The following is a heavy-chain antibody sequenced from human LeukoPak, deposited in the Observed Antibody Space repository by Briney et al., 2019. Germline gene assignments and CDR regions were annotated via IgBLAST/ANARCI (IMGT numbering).Heavy chain of an antibody. V-gene: IGHV3-7*01. Sequence: TGGSLRLSCAASGFTVSSSYMIWVRQAPGKGLEWVANIKHDGSEDYYLDSVKGRFTISRDNAKSSVWLQMNSLRDEDTAVYYCARDQTPFYWGQGSLVTVSS. CDR1: GFTVSSSY. J-gene: IGHJ4*02. CDR3: ARDQTPFY. CDR2: IKHDGSED. D-gene: IGHD2-15*01.